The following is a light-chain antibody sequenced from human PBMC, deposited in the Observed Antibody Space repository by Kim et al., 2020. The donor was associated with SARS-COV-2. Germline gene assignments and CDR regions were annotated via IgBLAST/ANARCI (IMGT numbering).Light chain of an antibody. CDR3: QQYNNWPPLT. V-gene: IGKV3-15*01. J-gene: IGKJ4*01. CDR2: GAS. Sequence: SPGERATLSCRASQSVSSNFAWYQQKPGQAPRLLIYGASTRATGIPARFSGSGSGTEFTLTISSLQSEDFAVYYCQQYNNWPPLTFGGGTKVEIK. CDR1: QSVSSN.